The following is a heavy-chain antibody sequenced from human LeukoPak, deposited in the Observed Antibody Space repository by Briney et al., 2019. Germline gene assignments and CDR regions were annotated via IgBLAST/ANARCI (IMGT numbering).Heavy chain of an antibody. V-gene: IGHV4-38-2*01. Sequence: SETLSLTCAVSGYSISSGYYWGWIRQPPGKGLEWIGSIYHSGSTYYNPSLKSRVTISVDTSKNQFSLKLSSVTAADTAVYYCASIGYCSSTSCYDYWGQGTLVTVSS. CDR1: GYSISSGYY. CDR3: ASIGYCSSTSCYDY. CDR2: IYHSGST. J-gene: IGHJ4*02. D-gene: IGHD2-2*01.